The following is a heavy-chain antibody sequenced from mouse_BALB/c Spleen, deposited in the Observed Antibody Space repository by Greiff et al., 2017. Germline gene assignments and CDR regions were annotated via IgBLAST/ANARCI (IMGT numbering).Heavy chain of an antibody. D-gene: IGHD6-1*01. Sequence: QVQLKESGPGLVAPSQSLSITCTVSGFSFPGYGVNWVRQPPGKGLEWLGMIWGDGSTDYNSALKSRLSITKDNSKSQVFLKMNSLQTDDTARYYCARAHYCSAMDYWGQGTSVTVSS. CDR2: IWGDGST. J-gene: IGHJ4*01. V-gene: IGHV2-6-7*01. CDR3: ARAHYCSAMDY. CDR1: GFSFPGYG.